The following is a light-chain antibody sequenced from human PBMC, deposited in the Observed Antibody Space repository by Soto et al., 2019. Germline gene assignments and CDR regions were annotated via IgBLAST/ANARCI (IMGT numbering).Light chain of an antibody. CDR1: SSDIGTYNL. Sequence: LTQPASVSGSPGQSITISCTGTSSDIGTYNLVSWYQQHPGKAPKLMIYEVNKRPSGVSDRFSGSKSGNTASLTISGLQAEDEADYYCCSYAGSSTLYVFGTGTKVTVL. CDR3: CSYAGSSTLYV. CDR2: EVN. V-gene: IGLV2-23*02. J-gene: IGLJ1*01.